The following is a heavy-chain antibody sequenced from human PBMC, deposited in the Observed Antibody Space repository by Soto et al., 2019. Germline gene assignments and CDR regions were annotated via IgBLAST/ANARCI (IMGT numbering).Heavy chain of an antibody. CDR3: AKDQRAFSRSGSRDYYYGMNV. CDR1: GFTFDDYA. Sequence: PGGSLRLSCAASGFTFDDYAMHWVRQAPGKGLEWVSGISWNSGSIGYADSVKGRFTISRDNAKNSLYLQMNSLRAEDTALYYCAKDQRAFSRSGSRDYYYGMNVWGQGTTVTVSS. D-gene: IGHD5-12*01. J-gene: IGHJ6*02. CDR2: ISWNSGSI. V-gene: IGHV3-9*01.